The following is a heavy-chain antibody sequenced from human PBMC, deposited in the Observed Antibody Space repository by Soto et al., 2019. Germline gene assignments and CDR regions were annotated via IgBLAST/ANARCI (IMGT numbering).Heavy chain of an antibody. V-gene: IGHV4-59*01. J-gene: IGHJ6*02. D-gene: IGHD2-2*03. CDR2: NYYSGST. CDR3: ARSGYCSSTSCYPRPDYYGMDV. CDR1: GGSISSYY. Sequence: SETLSLTCTVSGGSISSYYWSWIRQPPGKGLEWIGYNYYSGSTNYNPSLKSRVTISVDTSKNQFSLKLSSVTAADTAVYYCARSGYCSSTSCYPRPDYYGMDVWGQGTTVTVSS.